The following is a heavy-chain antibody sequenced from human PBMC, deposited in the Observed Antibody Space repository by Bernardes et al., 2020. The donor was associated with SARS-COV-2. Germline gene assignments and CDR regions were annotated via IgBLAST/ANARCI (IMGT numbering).Heavy chain of an antibody. CDR1: GYTLTELS. J-gene: IGHJ4*02. Sequence: ASVKVSCKVSGYTLTELSMHWVRQATGQGLEWMGWMNPNSGNTGYAQKFQGRVTMTRNTSISTAYMELSSLRSEDTAVYYCARWGSPQVDYWGQGTLVTVSS. V-gene: IGHV1-8*01. CDR2: MNPNSGNT. D-gene: IGHD3-16*01. CDR3: ARWGSPQVDY.